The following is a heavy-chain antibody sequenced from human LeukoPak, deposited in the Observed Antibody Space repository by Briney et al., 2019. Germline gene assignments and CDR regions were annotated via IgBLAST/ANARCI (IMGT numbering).Heavy chain of an antibody. Sequence: GGSLRLSCAASGFTFSSYAMHWVRQAPGKGLEWVAVISYDGSNKYYADSVKGRFTISRDNSKNTLYLQMNSLRAEDTAVYYCARDCSGGSCYSNSLDYWGQGTLVTVSS. J-gene: IGHJ4*02. V-gene: IGHV3-30*14. D-gene: IGHD2-15*01. CDR2: ISYDGSNK. CDR1: GFTFSSYA. CDR3: ARDCSGGSCYSNSLDY.